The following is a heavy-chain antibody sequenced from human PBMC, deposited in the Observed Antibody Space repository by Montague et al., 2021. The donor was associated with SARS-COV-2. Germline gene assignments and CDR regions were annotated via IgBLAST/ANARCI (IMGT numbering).Heavy chain of an antibody. CDR2: TYHSGST. D-gene: IGHD3-10*01. J-gene: IGHJ5*02. V-gene: IGHV4-4*02. Sequence: SETLSLICEVSGASISSNNWWIWVRQSPGKGLEWIGETYHSGSTNYNPSLRSRVTISVDKSKNQFSLKVNSVSAADTAVYYCARLGVVPSPRTFDPWGQGTLVTVSS. CDR3: ARLGVVPSPRTFDP. CDR1: GASISSNNW.